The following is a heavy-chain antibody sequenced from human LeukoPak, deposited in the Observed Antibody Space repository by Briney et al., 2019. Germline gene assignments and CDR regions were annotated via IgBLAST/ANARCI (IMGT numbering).Heavy chain of an antibody. D-gene: IGHD5-18*01. Sequence: SVKVSCKASGGTVSSYAISWVREAPGQGVEWMGGIIPIFGTANYAQKFQGRVTITADESTSTAYMELSSLRSEDTAVYYCAREGADGYSYGSLRYWGQGTLVTVSS. J-gene: IGHJ4*02. CDR2: IIPIFGTA. CDR1: GGTVSSYA. V-gene: IGHV1-69*13. CDR3: AREGADGYSYGSLRY.